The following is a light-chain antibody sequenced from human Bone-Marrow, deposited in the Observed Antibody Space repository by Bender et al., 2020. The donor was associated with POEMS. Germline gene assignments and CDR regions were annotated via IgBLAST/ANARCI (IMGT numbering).Light chain of an antibody. CDR1: ALPRKF. J-gene: IGLJ3*02. CDR3: QSEDNTDTLLV. Sequence: SYELTQPNSLSVSPGQTARITCSGDALPRKFTFWYQQRPGQAPVLIIYKDNKRPSGIPGRFSGSSSGTTATLTVSGVQAEDEADYYCQSEDNTDTLLVFGGGTKLTVL. CDR2: KDN. V-gene: IGLV3-25*03.